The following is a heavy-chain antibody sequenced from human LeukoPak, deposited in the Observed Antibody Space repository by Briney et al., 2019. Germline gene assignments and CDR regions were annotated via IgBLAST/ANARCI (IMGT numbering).Heavy chain of an antibody. Sequence: SETLSLTCTVSGGSISSSSYYWGWIRQPPGKGLEWIGSIYYSGSTYYNPSLKSRVTMSVDTSKNQFSLKLSSVTAADTAVYYCARDRLNQPYYDFWSGYREYYFDYWGQGTLVTVSS. CDR3: ARDRLNQPYYDFWSGYREYYFDY. D-gene: IGHD3-3*01. CDR2: IYYSGST. J-gene: IGHJ4*02. V-gene: IGHV4-39*07. CDR1: GGSISSSSYY.